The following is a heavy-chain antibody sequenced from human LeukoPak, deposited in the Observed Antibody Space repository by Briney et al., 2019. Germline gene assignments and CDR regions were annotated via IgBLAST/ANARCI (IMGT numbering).Heavy chain of an antibody. J-gene: IGHJ4*02. D-gene: IGHD3-10*01. CDR3: AVTSLWFGEGY. V-gene: IGHV4-34*01. CDR1: GGSFSGYY. CDR2: INHSGST. Sequence: TSETLSLTCAVCGGSFSGYYWSWIRQPPGKGLEWIGEINHSGSTNYNPSLKSRVTISVDTSKNQFSLKLSSVTAADTAVYYCAVTSLWFGEGYWGQGTLVTVSS.